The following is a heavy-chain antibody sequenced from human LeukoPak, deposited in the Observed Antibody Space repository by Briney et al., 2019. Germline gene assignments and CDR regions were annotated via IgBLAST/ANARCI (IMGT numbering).Heavy chain of an antibody. CDR1: GYTFTTYG. V-gene: IGHV1-18*01. CDR2: INTYNGNT. Sequence: AASVKVSCKASGYTFTTYGISWVRQAPGQGLKWMGWINTYNGNTNYAQKLQGRVTMTTDTSTSTAYMELRSLRSDDTAVYYCARDLGSGPNWFDPWGQGTLVTVSS. D-gene: IGHD6-19*01. CDR3: ARDLGSGPNWFDP. J-gene: IGHJ5*02.